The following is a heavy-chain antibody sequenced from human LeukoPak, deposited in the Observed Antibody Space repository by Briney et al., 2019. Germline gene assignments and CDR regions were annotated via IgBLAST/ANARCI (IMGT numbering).Heavy chain of an antibody. CDR2: IYTSGST. J-gene: IGHJ6*03. Sequence: SETLSLTCTVSGGSISSYYWSWIRQPPGKGLEWIGYIYTSGSTNYNPSLKSRVTISVDTSKNQFSLKLSSVTAADTAVYYCAKLETDYTTGYYYMDVWGKGTTVTVSS. D-gene: IGHD4-11*01. CDR1: GGSISSYY. CDR3: AKLETDYTTGYYYMDV. V-gene: IGHV4-4*09.